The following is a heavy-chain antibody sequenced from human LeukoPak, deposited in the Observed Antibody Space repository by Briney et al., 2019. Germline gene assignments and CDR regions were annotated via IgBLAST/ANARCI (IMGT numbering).Heavy chain of an antibody. V-gene: IGHV3-30*04. Sequence: PGRSLRLSCAASGFTFSSYAMHWVRQAPGKGLEWVAVISYDGSNKYYADSVKGRFTISRDNAKNSLYLQMNSLRAEDTAVYYCARDSGGSSSSGWYWGGIFDYWGQGTLVTVSS. D-gene: IGHD6-19*01. CDR2: ISYDGSNK. CDR3: ARDSGGSSSSGWYWGGIFDY. CDR1: GFTFSSYA. J-gene: IGHJ4*02.